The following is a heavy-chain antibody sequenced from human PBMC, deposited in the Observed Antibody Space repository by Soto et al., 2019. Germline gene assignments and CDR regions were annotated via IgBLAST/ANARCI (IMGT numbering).Heavy chain of an antibody. Sequence: SETLSLTCTVSGGSISRYYWSWIRQPPGKGLEGIGYIYYSGSTNYNPSLKWRVTISVDTSKSQFSLKLSSVTAADTAVYYCAGVTVGAPSRDYWGRGTLGTVSS. D-gene: IGHD1-26*01. CDR2: IYYSGST. V-gene: IGHV4-59*01. CDR1: GGSISRYY. J-gene: IGHJ4*02. CDR3: AGVTVGAPSRDY.